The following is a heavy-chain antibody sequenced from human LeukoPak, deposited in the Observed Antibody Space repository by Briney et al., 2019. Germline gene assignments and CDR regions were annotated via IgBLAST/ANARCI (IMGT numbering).Heavy chain of an antibody. V-gene: IGHV3-23*01. CDR1: GFTFNSYA. Sequence: GGSLRLSCAASGFTFNSYAMSWVRQAPGKGLEWVSAISGGGGSTYHADSVKGRFTISRDNSKDTLYLQMNGLRAEDTAVYFCAKQSAGSAAWYSLHYDFWGQGTLVTVSS. D-gene: IGHD6-13*01. J-gene: IGHJ4*02. CDR3: AKQSAGSAAWYSLHYDF. CDR2: ISGGGGST.